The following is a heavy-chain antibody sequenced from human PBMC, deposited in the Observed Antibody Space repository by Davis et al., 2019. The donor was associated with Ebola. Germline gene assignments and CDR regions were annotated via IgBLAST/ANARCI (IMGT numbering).Heavy chain of an antibody. D-gene: IGHD3-10*01. CDR3: ARAVTMVLPSGWFDP. CDR1: GYTFTRYG. V-gene: IGHV1-18*01. J-gene: IGHJ5*02. Sequence: AAPVKVSCKASGYTFTRYGISWVRQAPGQGLEWMGWISAYNGNTNYAQNLQGRVTMTTDTSTSTAYMEVRSLGYDDTAVYYCARAVTMVLPSGWFDPWGQGTLVTVSS. CDR2: ISAYNGNT.